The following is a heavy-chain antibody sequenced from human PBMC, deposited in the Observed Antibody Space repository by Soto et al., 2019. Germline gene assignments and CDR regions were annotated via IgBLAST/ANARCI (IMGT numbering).Heavy chain of an antibody. CDR3: ARLKMDGYNYSPLYY. CDR1: GYSFTRYW. J-gene: IGHJ4*02. Sequence: EVQLVQSGAEVKKQGESLKISCKGSGYSFTRYWIGWVRKMPGKGLEWMGIIYPGDSDTRYSPSFQGQVTISADKSISTAYLQWSSLKASDTAMYYCARLKMDGYNYSPLYYWGQVTLVTVSS. D-gene: IGHD5-12*01. V-gene: IGHV5-51*03. CDR2: IYPGDSDT.